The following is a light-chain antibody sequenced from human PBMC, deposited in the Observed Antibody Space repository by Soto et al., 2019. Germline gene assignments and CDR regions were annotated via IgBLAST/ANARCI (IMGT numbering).Light chain of an antibody. J-gene: IGKJ4*01. V-gene: IGKV1-39*01. CDR2: AAS. CDR1: QGISTF. CDR3: QLSSAPVRT. Sequence: MSQSGKSWSASVGPSVTITCRASQGISTFLNWYQQKPGKAPRLLIYAASRLQSGVPARFSCSGAETHFTLTITLLQPEDFLIYYCQLSSAPVRTFGGGTKVDIK.